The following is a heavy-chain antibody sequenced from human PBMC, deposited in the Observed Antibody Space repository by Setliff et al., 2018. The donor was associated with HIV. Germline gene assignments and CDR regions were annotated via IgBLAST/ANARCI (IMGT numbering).Heavy chain of an antibody. Sequence: SETRSLTCTLSGDSISSGFYYWGWIRQPPGKGLEWIGSKYNGGNIYYNPSLKSRVTISIDTSKNQFYLKLSSVTAADTAVYFCARLKTGPAPVDYWGQGTLVTVSS. J-gene: IGHJ4*02. V-gene: IGHV4-39*01. D-gene: IGHD1-1*01. CDR1: GDSISSGFYY. CDR2: KYNGGNI. CDR3: ARLKTGPAPVDY.